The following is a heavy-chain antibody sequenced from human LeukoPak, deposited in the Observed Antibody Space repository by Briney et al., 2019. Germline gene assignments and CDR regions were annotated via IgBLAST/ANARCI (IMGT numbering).Heavy chain of an antibody. J-gene: IGHJ4*02. CDR2: INPNSGGT. Sequence: ASVKVSCKASGYTFTGHYMHWVRQAPGQGLERMGWINPNSGGTNYAQKFQGRVTMTRDTSISTAYMELSRLRSDDTAVYYCARDLLSVAATPDYWGQGTLVTVSS. CDR3: ARDLLSVAATPDY. CDR1: GYTFTGHY. V-gene: IGHV1-2*02. D-gene: IGHD2-2*01.